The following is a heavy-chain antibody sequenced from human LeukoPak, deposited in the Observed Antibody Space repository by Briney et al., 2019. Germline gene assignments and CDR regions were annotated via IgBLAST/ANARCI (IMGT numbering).Heavy chain of an antibody. D-gene: IGHD3-3*01. CDR1: GFTFSSYA. CDR2: ISGSGGST. V-gene: IGHV3-23*01. Sequence: SGGSLRLSCAASGFTFSSYAMSWVRQAPGKGLEWVSAISGSGGSTYYADSVKGRFTISRDNSKNTLYLQMNSLRAEDTAVYYCAKLGGYDFWSGYPLDYWGQGTLVTVSS. CDR3: AKLGGYDFWSGYPLDY. J-gene: IGHJ4*02.